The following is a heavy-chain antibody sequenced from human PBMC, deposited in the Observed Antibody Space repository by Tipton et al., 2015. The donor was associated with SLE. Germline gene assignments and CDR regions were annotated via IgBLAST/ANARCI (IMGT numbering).Heavy chain of an antibody. CDR3: AKNRGASASDL. V-gene: IGHV3-74*01. CDR1: GFTFSRNW. CDR2: ITSDGSGA. J-gene: IGHJ4*02. D-gene: IGHD2-15*01. Sequence: SLRLSCAASGFTFSRNWMHWVRRAPGKGLVWVSRITSDGSGADYADSVKGRFTISRDNTKNTVYLQMNSPRADDTAVYYCAKNRGASASDLWGQGTLVVVST.